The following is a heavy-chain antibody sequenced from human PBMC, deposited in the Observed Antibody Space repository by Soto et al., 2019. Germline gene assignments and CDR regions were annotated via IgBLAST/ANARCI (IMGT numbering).Heavy chain of an antibody. Sequence: QVQLVESGGGVVQPVRSLRLSCAASGFTFSSYGMHWVRQAPGKGLEWVAVISYDGSYKYFADSVKGRFTISRDHSRNTLSLQMSSLRAEDTAVYYCARDSEPVNYYDSSGCDYWGQGTLVTVSS. CDR1: GFTFSSYG. V-gene: IGHV3-30*03. CDR3: ARDSEPVNYYDSSGCDY. CDR2: ISYDGSYK. J-gene: IGHJ4*02. D-gene: IGHD3-22*01.